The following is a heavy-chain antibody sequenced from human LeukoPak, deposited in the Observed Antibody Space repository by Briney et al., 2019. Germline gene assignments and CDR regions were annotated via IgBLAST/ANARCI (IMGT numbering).Heavy chain of an antibody. CDR2: ISAYSGDT. J-gene: IGHJ6*02. CDR1: GYTFTSYG. CDR3: ARSRPAPIIAWDV. D-gene: IGHD3-10*01. Sequence: ASVKVSCKASGYTFTSYGISWVRQAPGQGLEWMGWISAYSGDTNYSQKFQGRVTITRDTSASTAYMELSSLRSEDTAVYYCARSRPAPIIAWDVWGQGTTVTVSS. V-gene: IGHV1-18*01.